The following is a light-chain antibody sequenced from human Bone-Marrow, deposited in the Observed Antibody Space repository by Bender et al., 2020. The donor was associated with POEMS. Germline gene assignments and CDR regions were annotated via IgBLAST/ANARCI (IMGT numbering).Light chain of an antibody. CDR2: EVT. CDR3: CSRADNINYV. V-gene: IGLV2-8*01. J-gene: IGLJ1*01. CDR1: KDDIGYYNY. Sequence: QSALTQPASVSGSPGQSITISCTGTKDDIGYYNYVSWYQQQPGNAPKLIIYEVTKRPSGVPNRFSGSKSGNTASLTVSGLQAEDEADYYCCSRADNINYVFGTGTKVTVL.